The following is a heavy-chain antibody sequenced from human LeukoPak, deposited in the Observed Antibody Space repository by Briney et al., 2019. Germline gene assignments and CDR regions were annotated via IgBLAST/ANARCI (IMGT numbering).Heavy chain of an antibody. J-gene: IGHJ4*02. CDR2: IYYSGST. Sequence: SETLSLTCSVSGGSISSSTYYWGWIRQPPGQGLDWIGNIYYSGSTYYNPSLKSRVTISVDTSKIQFSLKLTSVTAADTAVYYCARDYGDYAFDSWGQGTLVTVSS. D-gene: IGHD4-17*01. CDR3: ARDYGDYAFDS. CDR1: GGSISSSTYY. V-gene: IGHV4-39*02.